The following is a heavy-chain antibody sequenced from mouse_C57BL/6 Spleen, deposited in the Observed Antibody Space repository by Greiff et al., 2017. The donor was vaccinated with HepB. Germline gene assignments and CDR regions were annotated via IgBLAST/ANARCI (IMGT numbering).Heavy chain of an antibody. V-gene: IGHV1-82*01. Sequence: VQLQQSGPELVKPGASVKISCKASGYAFSSSWMNWVKQRPGKGLEWIGRIYPGDGDTNYNGKFKGKATLTADKSSSTAYMQLSSLTSEDSAVYFCARRWDANFYYAMDYWGQGTSVTVSS. J-gene: IGHJ4*01. CDR3: ARRWDANFYYAMDY. D-gene: IGHD4-1*01. CDR1: GYAFSSSW. CDR2: IYPGDGDT.